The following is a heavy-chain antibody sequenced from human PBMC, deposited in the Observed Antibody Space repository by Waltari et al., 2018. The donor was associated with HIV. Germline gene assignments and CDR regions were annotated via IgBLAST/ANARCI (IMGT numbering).Heavy chain of an antibody. Sequence: QVQLKQWGAGLLKPSETLSLTCAVYNGSFSNYFWGWVRQSPGKGLEWIGEIGDRRSTTYNPSFMGRITISVDTSKNQFSLKMTSVTAADTALYYCASRPSSLVVGIAFDVWSQGTAVTVSS. CDR1: NGSFSNYF. CDR2: IGDRRST. J-gene: IGHJ3*01. CDR3: ASRPSSLVVGIAFDV. D-gene: IGHD6-19*01. V-gene: IGHV4-34*01.